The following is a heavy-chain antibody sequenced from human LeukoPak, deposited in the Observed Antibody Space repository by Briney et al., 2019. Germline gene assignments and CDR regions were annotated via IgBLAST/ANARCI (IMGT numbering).Heavy chain of an antibody. CDR2: TRNEANIYTT. J-gene: IGHJ5*01. D-gene: IGHD1-1*01. V-gene: IGHV3-72*01. CDR1: GFIFSDHY. CDR3: ARDCRLNCARQPGFDS. Sequence: PGGSLRLSCAASGFIFSDHYMDWVRQAPGKGLEWVGRTRNEANIYTTKYAASVKGRFTISRDDSKNSLYLQMSSLRDEDTAVYYCARDCRLNCARQPGFDSWGQGTLVTVSS.